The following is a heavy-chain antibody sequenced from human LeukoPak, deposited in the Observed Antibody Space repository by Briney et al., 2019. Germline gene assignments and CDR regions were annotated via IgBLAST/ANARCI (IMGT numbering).Heavy chain of an antibody. CDR1: DGSISSGGYS. CDR3: AREPYYYDSSGYPVHYYGMDV. J-gene: IGHJ6*02. D-gene: IGHD3-22*01. CDR2: IYHSGST. V-gene: IGHV4-30-2*01. Sequence: SQTLSLTCAVSDGSISSGGYSWSWIRQPPGKGLEWIGYIYHSGSTYYNPSLKSRVTISVDRSKNQFSLKLSSVTAADTAVYYCAREPYYYDSSGYPVHYYGMDVWGQGTTVTVSS.